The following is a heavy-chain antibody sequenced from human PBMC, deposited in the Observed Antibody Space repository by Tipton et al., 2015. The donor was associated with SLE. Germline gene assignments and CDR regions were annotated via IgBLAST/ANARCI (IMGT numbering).Heavy chain of an antibody. Sequence: TLSLTCAVSGESFNGYFWTWIRQPPGKGLEWIAEIIHSGVTNYNPSLRSRVTISVDMSMNQVSLKLSSVTAADTAVYYCARVAPTEVFDYWGQGTLVTVSS. D-gene: IGHD1-1*01. CDR1: GESFNGYF. V-gene: IGHV4-34*12. J-gene: IGHJ4*02. CDR2: IIHSGVT. CDR3: ARVAPTEVFDY.